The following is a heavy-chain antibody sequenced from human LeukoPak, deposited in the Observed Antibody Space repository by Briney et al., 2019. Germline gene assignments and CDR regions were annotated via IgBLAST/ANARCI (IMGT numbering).Heavy chain of an antibody. V-gene: IGHV4-38-2*02. CDR1: GYSISSGYY. CDR3: ARQPVDCSSTSCYSYYFDY. J-gene: IGHJ4*02. D-gene: IGHD2-2*01. Sequence: SETLSLTCTVSGYSISSGYYWGWIRQPPGKGLEWIGSIYHSGSTYYSPSLKSRVTISVDTSKNQFSLKLSSVTAADTAVYYCARQPVDCSSTSCYSYYFDYWGQGTLVTVSS. CDR2: IYHSGST.